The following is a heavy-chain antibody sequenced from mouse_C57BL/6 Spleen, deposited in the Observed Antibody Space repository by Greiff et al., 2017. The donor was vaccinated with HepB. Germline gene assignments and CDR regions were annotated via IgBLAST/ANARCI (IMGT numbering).Heavy chain of an antibody. Sequence: EVQLVESGGGLVQPKGSLTLSCAASGFSFNTYAMNWVRQAPGKGLEWVARIRSKSNNYATYYADSVNDRFTISRDDSESMLYLQMNNLKTEDTAMYYCVRHTNYGAAWFAYWGQGTLVTVSA. V-gene: IGHV10-1*01. CDR2: IRSKSNNYAT. D-gene: IGHD1-1*01. J-gene: IGHJ3*01. CDR1: GFSFNTYA. CDR3: VRHTNYGAAWFAY.